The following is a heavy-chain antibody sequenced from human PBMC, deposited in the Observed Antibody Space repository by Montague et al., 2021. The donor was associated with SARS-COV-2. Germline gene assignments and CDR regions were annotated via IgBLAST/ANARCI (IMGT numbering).Heavy chain of an antibody. V-gene: IGHV4-39*01. CDR3: ATLPSSISIFGVVQGYYFAD. J-gene: IGHJ4*02. CDR1: GAPISSRSYY. CDR2: KHNSGST. D-gene: IGHD3-3*01. Sequence: SETLSLTCTVSGAPISSRSYYWGWIRQPPGKGPEWIGFKHNSGSTYYNPTHKRRVTISEDTSKNQFSLKLSSVTGAVTAVYYCATLPSSISIFGVVQGYYFADWGQGTLVTVSS.